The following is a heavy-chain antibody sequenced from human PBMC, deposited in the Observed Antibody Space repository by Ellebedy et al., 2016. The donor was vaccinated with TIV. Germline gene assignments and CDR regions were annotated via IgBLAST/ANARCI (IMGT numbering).Heavy chain of an antibody. CDR3: ARDGGHSEYDLRGHEYYAMDV. CDR2: INAGNGNT. Sequence: AASVKVSCKASGYTFTDYYIHWVRQAPGQRLEWMGWINAGNGNTKYSQKFRGSVTITRDTSASTAYMELSSLRSEDTAVYYCARDGGHSEYDLRGHEYYAMDVWGQGTTVIVSS. CDR1: GYTFTDYY. D-gene: IGHD5-12*01. J-gene: IGHJ6*02. V-gene: IGHV1-3*01.